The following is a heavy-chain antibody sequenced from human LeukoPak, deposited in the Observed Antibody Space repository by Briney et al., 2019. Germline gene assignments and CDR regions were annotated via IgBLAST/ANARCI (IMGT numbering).Heavy chain of an antibody. V-gene: IGHV4-59*12. CDR3: ARVLWYCSSTSCLDGNWFDP. J-gene: IGHJ5*02. Sequence: SETLSLTCTVSGGSISSNYWSWIRQPPGKGLEWIGNIYDNGYSASTNYNPSLKSRVTISVDTSKNQFSLKLSSVTAADTAVYYCARVLWYCSSTSCLDGNWFDPWGQGTLVTVSS. CDR2: IYDNGYSAST. D-gene: IGHD2-2*01. CDR1: GGSISSNY.